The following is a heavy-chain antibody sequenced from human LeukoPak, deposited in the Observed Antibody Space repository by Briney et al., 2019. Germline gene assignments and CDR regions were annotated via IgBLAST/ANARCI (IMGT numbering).Heavy chain of an antibody. CDR3: ARTSPGYYDSSGYLYYFDY. Sequence: ASVKVSCKASGGTFSSYAISWVRQAPGQGLEWMGGIIPIFGTANYAQKFQGRVTITADESTSTAYMELSSLRSEDTAVYYCARTSPGYYDSSGYLYYFDYWGQGTLVTVSS. CDR2: IIPIFGTA. CDR1: GGTFSSYA. V-gene: IGHV1-69*13. D-gene: IGHD3-22*01. J-gene: IGHJ4*02.